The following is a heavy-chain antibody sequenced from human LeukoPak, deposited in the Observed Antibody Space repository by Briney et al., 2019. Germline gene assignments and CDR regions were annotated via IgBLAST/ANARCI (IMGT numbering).Heavy chain of an antibody. V-gene: IGHV1-69*02. J-gene: IGHJ4*02. CDR2: IIPILGIA. Sequence: WASVKVSWKASGGTFSSYTISWVRQAPGQGLEWMGRIIPILGIANYAQKFQGRVTITADKSTSTAYMELSSLRSEDTAVYYCARLNTAMSIDYWGQGTLVTVSS. D-gene: IGHD5-18*01. CDR1: GGTFSSYT. CDR3: ARLNTAMSIDY.